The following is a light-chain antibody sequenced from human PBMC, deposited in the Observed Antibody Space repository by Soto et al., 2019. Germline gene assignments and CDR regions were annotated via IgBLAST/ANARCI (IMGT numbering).Light chain of an antibody. J-gene: IGLJ1*01. CDR1: SSDVGGYNY. CDR3: SSYAGSSNV. V-gene: IGLV2-8*01. CDR2: EVS. Sequence: VLTQPPSASGSPGQSVTISCTGTSSDVGGYNYVSWYQQHPGKAPKLMIYEVSKRPSGVPDRFSGSKSGNTASLTVSGLQAEDEADYYCSSYAGSSNVFGTGTKVTVL.